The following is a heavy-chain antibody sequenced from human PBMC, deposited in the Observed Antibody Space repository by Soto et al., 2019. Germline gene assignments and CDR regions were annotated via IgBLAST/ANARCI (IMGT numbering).Heavy chain of an antibody. D-gene: IGHD1-26*01. CDR3: AKDFVPSSGTHVVIN. J-gene: IGHJ4*02. V-gene: IGHV3-30*18. CDR1: GFTFRSYG. Sequence: QVQLVESGGGAVQPGRSLRLSCAASGFTFRSYGMHWVRQAPGKGLEWVAVISHDGNYKYYVDSVKGRFTISRDNSKNTLYLQMSSLRAEYASVYYCAKDFVPSSGTHVVINWGQGTLVTVSS. CDR2: ISHDGNYK.